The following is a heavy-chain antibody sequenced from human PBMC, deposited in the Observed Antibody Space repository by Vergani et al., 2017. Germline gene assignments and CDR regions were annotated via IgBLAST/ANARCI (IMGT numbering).Heavy chain of an antibody. CDR3: YTDYHDY. V-gene: IGHV3-15*01. CDR2: IRSKNDGGTA. Sequence: EVQVVESGGGLIKPGGSLRLSCVVSGITSKNAWINWVRQAPGKGLEWIGRIRSKNDGGTADYAPPLKGRFTISRDDSKDSAFLLVNNLKTEDTAVYFCYTDYHDYWGQGTLVTVSS. CDR1: GITSKNAW. D-gene: IGHD2-2*02. J-gene: IGHJ4*02.